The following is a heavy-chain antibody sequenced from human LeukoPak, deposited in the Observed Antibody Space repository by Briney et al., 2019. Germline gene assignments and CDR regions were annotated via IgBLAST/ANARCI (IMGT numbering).Heavy chain of an antibody. J-gene: IGHJ4*02. Sequence: SETLSLTCTVSGGSISSGGYYWSWIRQHPGKGLEWIGYIYYSGSTYYNPSLKSRVTISVDTSKNQFSLKLSSVTAADAAVYYCARAPRYNWNQDGFDYWGQGTLVTVSS. CDR2: IYYSGST. CDR1: GGSISSGGYY. D-gene: IGHD1-20*01. CDR3: ARAPRYNWNQDGFDY. V-gene: IGHV4-31*03.